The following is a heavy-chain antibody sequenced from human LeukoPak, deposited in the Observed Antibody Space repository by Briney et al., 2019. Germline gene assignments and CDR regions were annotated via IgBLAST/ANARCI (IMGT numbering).Heavy chain of an antibody. Sequence: GGSLRLSCAASGFTFSSHAMSWVCQAPGKGLEWVSAISGSGGAVYYADSVKGRFTISRDNAKSSLYLQMNSLRAEDTAVYYCARPPSITNPYFGMDVWGQGTTVTVSS. J-gene: IGHJ6*02. CDR1: GFTFSSHA. CDR3: ARPPSITNPYFGMDV. D-gene: IGHD3-3*01. V-gene: IGHV3-23*01. CDR2: ISGSGGAV.